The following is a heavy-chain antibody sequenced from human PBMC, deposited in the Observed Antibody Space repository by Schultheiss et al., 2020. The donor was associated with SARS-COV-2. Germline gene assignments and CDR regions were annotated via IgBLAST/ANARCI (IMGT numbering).Heavy chain of an antibody. Sequence: GGSLRLSCKASGYTFTTYGISWVRQAPGQGLEWMGWISTYNGNTNYAQKLQGRVTMTTDTSTSTAYMELSSLRSEDTAVYYCAAGRRYPNYYYGMDVWGQGTTVTVSS. CDR3: AAGRRYPNYYYGMDV. CDR1: GYTFTTYG. V-gene: IGHV1-18*01. J-gene: IGHJ6*02. CDR2: ISTYNGNT. D-gene: IGHD1-26*01.